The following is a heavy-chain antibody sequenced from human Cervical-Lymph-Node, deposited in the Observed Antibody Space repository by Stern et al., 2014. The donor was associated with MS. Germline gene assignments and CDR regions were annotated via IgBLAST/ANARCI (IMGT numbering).Heavy chain of an antibody. CDR3: GHAPGRGLGSYYNWFDP. V-gene: IGHV2-5*02. J-gene: IGHJ5*02. CDR1: GFSLSTSGVG. CDR2: LYWDDDK. D-gene: IGHD3-10*01. Sequence: QVTLRESGPTLVRPTQTLTLTCTFSGFSLSTSGVGVGWIRQPPGKALEWLAPLYWDDDKRYSPSLKSRLTITKDTSKNQVVLTMTNMDPVDTATYYCGHAPGRGLGSYYNWFDPWGQGTLVTVSS.